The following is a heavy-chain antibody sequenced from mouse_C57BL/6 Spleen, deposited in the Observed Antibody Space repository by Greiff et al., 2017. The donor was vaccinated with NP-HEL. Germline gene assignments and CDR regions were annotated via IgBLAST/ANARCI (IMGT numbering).Heavy chain of an antibody. CDR3: ARGGYYGTAMDY. J-gene: IGHJ4*01. D-gene: IGHD1-1*01. V-gene: IGHV1-53*01. Sequence: VQLQQPGTELVKPGASVKLSCKASGYTFTSYWMHWVKQRPGQGLEWIGNINPSNGGTNYNEKFKSRATLTVDKSSSTAYMQLSSLTSEDSAVYYCARGGYYGTAMDYWGQGTSVTVSS. CDR2: INPSNGGT. CDR1: GYTFTSYW.